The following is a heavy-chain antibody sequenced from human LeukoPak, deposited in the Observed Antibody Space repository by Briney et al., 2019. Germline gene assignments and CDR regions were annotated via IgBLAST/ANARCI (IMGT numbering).Heavy chain of an antibody. D-gene: IGHD3-10*01. CDR2: ISGSGGST. Sequence: PGRSLRLSCAASGFTFSSYGMSWVRQAPGKGLEWVSAISGSGGSTYYADSVKGRFTISRDNSKNTLYLQMNSLRAEDTAVYYCAKDHRKYYYGPGTEKPDYWGQGTLVTVSS. CDR3: AKDHRKYYYGPGTEKPDY. CDR1: GFTFSSYG. V-gene: IGHV3-23*01. J-gene: IGHJ4*02.